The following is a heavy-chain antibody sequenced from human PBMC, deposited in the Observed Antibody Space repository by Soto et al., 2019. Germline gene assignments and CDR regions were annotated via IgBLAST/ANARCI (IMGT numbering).Heavy chain of an antibody. V-gene: IGHV1-69*10. CDR3: ASDDGPHGGSYSHNY. J-gene: IGHJ4*01. CDR1: GGNFGTYR. Sequence: GASVKVSCKASGGNFGTYRLNWVRQAPGQGLEWVGEIVPLYHVIHYAPEFQDRVTITADQSTRTSYMHLSNLRSDDTAVYYCASDDGPHGGSYSHNYWGQGTLVTVSS. CDR2: IVPLYHVI. D-gene: IGHD1-26*01.